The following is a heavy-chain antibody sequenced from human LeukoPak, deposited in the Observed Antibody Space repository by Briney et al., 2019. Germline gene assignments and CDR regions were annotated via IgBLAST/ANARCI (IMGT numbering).Heavy chain of an antibody. CDR2: FNPEDAET. V-gene: IGHV1-24*01. Sequence: ASVKVSCKASQYTFTAYYVHWVRQAPGQGLEWMGGFNPEDAETIYARSFQGRLTVTEDTSTDTAYMELSSLRSEDTAMYYCATEIVGYGDVHYFDSWGQGTLVTVSS. J-gene: IGHJ4*02. CDR3: ATEIVGYGDVHYFDS. D-gene: IGHD4-17*01. CDR1: QYTFTAYY.